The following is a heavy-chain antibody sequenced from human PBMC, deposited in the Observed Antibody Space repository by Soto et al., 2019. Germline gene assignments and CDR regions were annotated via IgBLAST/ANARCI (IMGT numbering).Heavy chain of an antibody. CDR2: ISHSGTV. J-gene: IGHJ4*02. D-gene: IGHD3-16*01. Sequence: SETLSLTCDVSSVSITSSNWWTWVRQPPGKGPEWIGKISHSGTVNYNATLRSRVTISVDKPKNQLSLKLMSVTAADTAVYYCARDYDGFDYWGQGILVTVSS. CDR1: SVSITSSNW. CDR3: ARDYDGFDY. V-gene: IGHV4-4*02.